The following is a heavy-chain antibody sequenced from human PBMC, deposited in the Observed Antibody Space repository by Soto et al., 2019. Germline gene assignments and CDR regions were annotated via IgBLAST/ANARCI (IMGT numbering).Heavy chain of an antibody. Sequence: SETLSLTCSVAGGSISSSTYYWGWIRRPPGKGLEWIATIFSTGTTHYNPSLKSRVTISVDTSKNQFSLTLRSVTAADTAMYYCARHDYGDGFSYWGQGTLVTVSS. CDR1: GGSISSSTYY. CDR3: ARHDYGDGFSY. V-gene: IGHV4-39*01. CDR2: IFSTGTT. D-gene: IGHD4-17*01. J-gene: IGHJ4*02.